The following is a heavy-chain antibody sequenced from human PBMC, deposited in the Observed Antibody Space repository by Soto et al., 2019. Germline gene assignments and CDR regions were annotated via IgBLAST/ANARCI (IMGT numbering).Heavy chain of an antibody. V-gene: IGHV4-39*01. CDR3: ARHGSRSSPYYYGMDV. CDR2: IYYSGST. D-gene: IGHD6-6*01. J-gene: IGHJ6*02. Sequence: SETLSLTCTVSGGSISSSSYYWGWIRQPPGKGLEWIGSIYYSGSTYYIPSLKSRVTISVDTSKNQFSLKLSSVTAADTAVYYCARHGSRSSPYYYGMDVWGQGTTVT. CDR1: GGSISSSSYY.